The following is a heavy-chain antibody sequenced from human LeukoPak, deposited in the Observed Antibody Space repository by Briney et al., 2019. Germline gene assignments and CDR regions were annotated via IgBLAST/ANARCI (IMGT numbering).Heavy chain of an antibody. V-gene: IGHV4-39*01. Sequence: PSETLSLTCTVSGGSISSSSYYWGWIRQPPGKGLEWIVSIYYSGSTYYNPSLKSRVTISVDTSKNQFSLKLSSVTAADTAVYYCARLTYYYGSGSYYYYGMDVWGQGTTVTVSS. CDR1: GGSISSSSYY. J-gene: IGHJ6*02. CDR2: IYYSGST. CDR3: ARLTYYYGSGSYYYYGMDV. D-gene: IGHD3-10*01.